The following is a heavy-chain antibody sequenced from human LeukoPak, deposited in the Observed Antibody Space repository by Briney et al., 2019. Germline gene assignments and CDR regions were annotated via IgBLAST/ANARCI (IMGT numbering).Heavy chain of an antibody. CDR1: GFTFDDYA. CDR2: ISWDGGKT. J-gene: IGHJ4*02. V-gene: IGHV3-43D*03. D-gene: IGHD7-27*01. Sequence: GGSLRLSCAASGFTFDDYAMHWVRQAPGKGLEWVSLISWDGGKTDYVDSVKGRFIISRDNSNNSLFLQMNSLRAEDTALYYCAKDMSTGWRAPDYWGQGTLVTVSS. CDR3: AKDMSTGWRAPDY.